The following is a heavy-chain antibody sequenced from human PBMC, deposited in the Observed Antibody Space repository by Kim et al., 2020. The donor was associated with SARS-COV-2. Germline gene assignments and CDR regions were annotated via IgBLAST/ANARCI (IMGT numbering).Heavy chain of an antibody. D-gene: IGHD1-26*01. CDR2: ISGSGGST. Sequence: GGSLRLSCAASGFTFSSYAMSWVRQAPGKGLEWVSAISGSGGSTYYADSVKGRFTISRDNSKNTLYLQMNSLRAEDTAVYYCAKVPSQFPHRYSGSYSWAPDAFDIWGQGTMVTVSS. CDR3: AKVPSQFPHRYSGSYSWAPDAFDI. V-gene: IGHV3-23*01. J-gene: IGHJ3*02. CDR1: GFTFSSYA.